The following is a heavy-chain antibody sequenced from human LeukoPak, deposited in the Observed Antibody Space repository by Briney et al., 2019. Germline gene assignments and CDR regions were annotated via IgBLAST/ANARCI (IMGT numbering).Heavy chain of an antibody. V-gene: IGHV1-2*02. D-gene: IGHD6-19*01. CDR1: GYTFTGYY. Sequence: ASVTLSFKASGYTFTGYYMHWVRQAPGQGLEWMGWINPISGETNYAQKFQGRVTMTRDTTISTAYMGLSRLRSDDTAVYYCARAIAVVAFDYWGQGTLVTVSS. CDR3: ARAIAVVAFDY. J-gene: IGHJ4*02. CDR2: INPISGET.